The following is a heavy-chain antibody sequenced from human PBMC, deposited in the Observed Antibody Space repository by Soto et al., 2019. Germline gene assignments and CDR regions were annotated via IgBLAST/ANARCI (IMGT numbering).Heavy chain of an antibody. J-gene: IGHJ6*02. D-gene: IGHD4-4*01. Sequence: SETLSLTCAVHGGSFSGYYWSWIRQPPGKGLEWLGYIYYSGTTNYNPPLKSRITISVDTSGNQFSLKLSSVTAADTAVYFCARTYCTTTACQAHGIDVWGQGTTVTVSS. CDR2: IYYSGTT. CDR3: ARTYCTTTACQAHGIDV. V-gene: IGHV4-59*01. CDR1: GGSFSGYY.